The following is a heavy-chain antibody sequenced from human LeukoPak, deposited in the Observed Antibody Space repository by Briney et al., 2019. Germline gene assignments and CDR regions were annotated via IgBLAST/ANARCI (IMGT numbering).Heavy chain of an antibody. Sequence: GWSLRLSCAASGFAFSNYWMHWVRQAPVKGLVLVSRINSDGSSTSYADSAKGRFTISRDNAKNTLYLQMNSLRAEDTAVYYCARENPPGLPKKALHWGQGTLVTVSS. V-gene: IGHV3-74*01. CDR1: GFAFSNYW. J-gene: IGHJ4*02. CDR2: INSDGSST. CDR3: ARENPPGLPKKALH.